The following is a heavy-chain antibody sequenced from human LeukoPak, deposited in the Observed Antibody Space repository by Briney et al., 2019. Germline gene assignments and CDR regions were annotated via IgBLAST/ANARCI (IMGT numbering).Heavy chain of an antibody. CDR3: ARGFGSLTYEAFDI. J-gene: IGHJ3*02. CDR2: TYPSGGT. Sequence: KPSETLSLTCTVSGGSINNYYWSWIRQPAGKGLEWIGRTYPSGGTNYNPSLQSRVTMSLDTPKNQFSLKLSSVTAADTALYYCARGFGSLTYEAFDIWGQGTMVTVSS. CDR1: GGSINNYY. D-gene: IGHD3-10*01. V-gene: IGHV4-4*07.